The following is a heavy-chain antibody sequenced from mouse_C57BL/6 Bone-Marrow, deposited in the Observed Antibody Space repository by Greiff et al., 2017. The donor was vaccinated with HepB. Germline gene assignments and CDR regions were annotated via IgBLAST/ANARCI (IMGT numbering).Heavy chain of an antibody. CDR1: GYTFTDYY. V-gene: IGHV1-19*01. CDR3: ARSYDGDYYAMDY. J-gene: IGHJ4*01. D-gene: IGHD2-12*01. Sequence: EVQLQQSGPVLVKPGASVKMSCKASGYTFTDYYMNWVKQSHGKSLEWIGVINPYNGGTSYNQKFKGKATLTVDKSSSTAYMELNSLTSEDSAVYYCARSYDGDYYAMDYWGQGTSVTVSS. CDR2: INPYNGGT.